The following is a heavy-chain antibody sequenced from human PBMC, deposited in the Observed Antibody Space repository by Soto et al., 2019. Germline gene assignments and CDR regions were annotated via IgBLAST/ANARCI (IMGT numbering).Heavy chain of an antibody. CDR3: SITLWGNYF. Sequence: SEHLAITCNVFGGSISSSSYDWGWIRQPPGNRLEWIGSFYDSGSNEYNQYIKSRVTNSVDTSKKKFSLNMSSGTAADKGVYYCSITLWGNYF. D-gene: IGHD3-10*01. J-gene: IGHJ4*01. CDR2: FYDSGSN. V-gene: IGHV4-39*01. CDR1: GGSISSSSYD.